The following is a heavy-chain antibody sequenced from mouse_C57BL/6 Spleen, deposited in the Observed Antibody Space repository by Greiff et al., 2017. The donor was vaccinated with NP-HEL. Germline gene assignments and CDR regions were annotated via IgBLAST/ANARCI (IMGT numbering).Heavy chain of an antibody. V-gene: IGHV1-62-2*01. CDR1: GYTFTEYT. J-gene: IGHJ4*01. D-gene: IGHD2-3*01. CDR2: FYPGSGSI. CDR3: AIHWIYDGYSYHPLYAMDY. Sequence: QVQLQQSGAELVKPGASVKLSCKASGYTFTEYTIHWVKQRSGQGLEWIGWFYPGSGSIKYNEKFKDKATLTADKSSSSVYMELSRLTSEASAVYFCAIHWIYDGYSYHPLYAMDYWGQGTSVTVSS.